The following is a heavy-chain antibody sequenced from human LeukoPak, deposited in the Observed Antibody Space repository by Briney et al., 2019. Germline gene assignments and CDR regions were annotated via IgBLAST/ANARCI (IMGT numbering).Heavy chain of an antibody. V-gene: IGHV3-21*01. Sequence: GGSLRLSCAASTFTFSTYSMTWVRQAPGKGLEWVSSISGSGNVIFYADSVQGRLIISRDNAKNSLYLQMNSLRAEDTAVYYCARVEFGFYGLDVWGQGTTVTVSS. CDR3: ARVEFGFYGLDV. CDR1: TFTFSTYS. D-gene: IGHD3-10*01. CDR2: ISGSGNVI. J-gene: IGHJ6*02.